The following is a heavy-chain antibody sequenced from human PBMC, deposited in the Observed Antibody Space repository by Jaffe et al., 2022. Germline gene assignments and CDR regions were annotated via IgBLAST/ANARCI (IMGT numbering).Heavy chain of an antibody. CDR3: AHRHPLWFGEHNAFDI. V-gene: IGHV2-5*02. CDR1: GFSLSTSGVG. J-gene: IGHJ3*02. D-gene: IGHD3-10*01. Sequence: QITLKESGPTLVKPTQTLTLTCTFSGFSLSTSGVGVGWIRQPPGKALEWLALIYWDDDKRYSPSLKSRLTITKDTSKNQVVLTMTNMDPVDTATYYCAHRHPLWFGEHNAFDIWGQGTMVTVSS. CDR2: IYWDDDK.